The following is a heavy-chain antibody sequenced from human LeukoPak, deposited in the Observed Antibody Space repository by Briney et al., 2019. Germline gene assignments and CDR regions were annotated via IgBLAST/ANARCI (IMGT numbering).Heavy chain of an antibody. V-gene: IGHV4-59*01. CDR2: VYYTGTS. D-gene: IGHD2-8*01. CDR3: TRVVNGGHFDY. J-gene: IGHJ4*02. CDR1: GGSIKNYY. Sequence: SETLSLTCALSGGSIKNYYWSWIRQPLGRGLEWIGYVYYTGTSGYHPSLKSRVAMSLDTSKNQVSLKLRSVTAADTAVYFCTRVVNGGHFDYWGQGTLVTVSS.